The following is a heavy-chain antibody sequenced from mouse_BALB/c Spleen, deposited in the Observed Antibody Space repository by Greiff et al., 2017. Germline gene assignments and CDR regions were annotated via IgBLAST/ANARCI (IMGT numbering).Heavy chain of an antibody. CDR2: ISYDGSN. Sequence: EVQLQQSGPGLVKPSQSLSLTCSVTGYSITSGYYWNWIRQFPGNKLEWMGYISYDGSNNYNPSLKNRISITRDTSKNQFFLKLNSVTTEDTATYYCAREGDYYGYEGYWGQGTSVTVSS. D-gene: IGHD1-2*01. CDR3: AREGDYYGYEGY. CDR1: GYSITSGYY. V-gene: IGHV3-6*02. J-gene: IGHJ4*01.